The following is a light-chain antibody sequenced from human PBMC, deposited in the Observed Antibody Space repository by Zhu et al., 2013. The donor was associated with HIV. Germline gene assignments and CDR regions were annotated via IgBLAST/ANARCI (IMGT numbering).Light chain of an antibody. CDR2: KAS. CDR1: QSITNW. J-gene: IGKJ1*01. V-gene: IGKV1-5*03. CDR3: QQYNTYWT. Sequence: DIQMTQSPSTLSASVGDRVTITCRASQSITNWLAWYQQKPGKAPKLLISKASSLESGVPSRFSGSGSGTEFTLTISSLQPDDFATYYCQQYNTYWTFGQGTKVEIK.